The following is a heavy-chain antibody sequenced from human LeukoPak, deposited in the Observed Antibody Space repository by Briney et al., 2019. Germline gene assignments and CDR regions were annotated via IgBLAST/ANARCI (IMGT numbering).Heavy chain of an antibody. D-gene: IGHD3-3*01. J-gene: IGHJ4*02. Sequence: KPSETLSLTCSVSGGFNTHYYWTWMRQPPGKGLELIGYIYHSGSTKYNPSLNSRVSISVDTSKNHFSLKLSSVTAADTAVYHCARKEWVPYYFDYWGQGALVTVSS. CDR3: ARKEWVPYYFDY. CDR1: GGFNTHYY. CDR2: IYHSGST. V-gene: IGHV4-59*01.